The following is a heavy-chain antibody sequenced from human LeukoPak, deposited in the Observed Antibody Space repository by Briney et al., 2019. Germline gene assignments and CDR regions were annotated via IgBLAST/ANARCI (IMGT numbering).Heavy chain of an antibody. J-gene: IGHJ6*03. V-gene: IGHV1-8*01. CDR2: MNPSSGNT. CDR1: GYTFTSYD. D-gene: IGHD2-2*01. Sequence: ASVKLSCKASGYTFTSYDINWVRQATGQGLEWMGWMNPSSGNTGYAQKFKGRVTMARNTSKSTAYMELSSLRSEDTAVYYCARERTPCYYRDVWGKGTTVTVSS. CDR3: ARERTPCYYRDV.